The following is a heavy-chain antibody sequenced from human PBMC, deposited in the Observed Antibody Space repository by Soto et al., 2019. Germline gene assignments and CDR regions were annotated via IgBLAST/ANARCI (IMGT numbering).Heavy chain of an antibody. CDR2: IKQDGSEE. J-gene: IGHJ4*02. D-gene: IGHD2-15*01. CDR1: GFTFSSYW. V-gene: IGHV3-7*01. Sequence: EVQLVESGGGLVQPGGSLRLSCAASGFTFSSYWMSWVRQAPGKGLEWVANIKQDGSEEYYVDSVKGRFSISRNNAQNSLYLQMNSLRAEDTAMYYCARDRRYCSGGSCYSILFHSWGQGTLVTVSS. CDR3: ARDRRYCSGGSCYSILFHS.